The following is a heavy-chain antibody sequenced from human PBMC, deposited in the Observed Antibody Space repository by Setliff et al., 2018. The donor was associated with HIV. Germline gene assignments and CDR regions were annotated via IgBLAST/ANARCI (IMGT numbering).Heavy chain of an antibody. J-gene: IGHJ4*02. CDR2: IIPIFGTA. CDR3: ARTREMVRGVITPAFDY. V-gene: IGHV1-69*05. D-gene: IGHD3-10*01. CDR1: GGTFSSYT. Sequence: GASVKVSCKASGGTFSSYTINWVRQAPGQGLEWMGGIIPIFGTANYAQKSQGRVTITTDESTSTAYMELSSLGSEDTALYYCARTREMVRGVITPAFDYWGLGTLVTVSS.